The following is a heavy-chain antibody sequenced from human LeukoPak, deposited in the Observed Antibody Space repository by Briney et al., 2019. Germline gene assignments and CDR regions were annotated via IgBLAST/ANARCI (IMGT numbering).Heavy chain of an antibody. J-gene: IGHJ6*03. CDR2: IFYSGST. V-gene: IGHV4-59*01. CDR3: ARRNYYYYMDV. Sequence: SETLSLTCTVSGGSISTYYWSWIRQPPGKGLEWIGYIFYSGSTNYNPSLKSRVTISVDTSKNQFSLKLSSVTAADTAVYYCARRNYYYYMDVWGKGTTVTISS. CDR1: GGSISTYY.